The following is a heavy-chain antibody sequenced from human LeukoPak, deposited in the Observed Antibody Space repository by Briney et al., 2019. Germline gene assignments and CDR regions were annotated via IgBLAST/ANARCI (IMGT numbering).Heavy chain of an antibody. CDR1: GFTFSGSA. J-gene: IGHJ4*02. Sequence: PGGSLRLSCAASGFTFSGSAMHWVRQASGKGLEWVGRIRSKANSYATAYAASVKGRFTISRDDSKNTLYLRMNSLRAEDTAVYYCARGPSGYHNTGGQGTLVTVSS. CDR2: IRSKANSYAT. D-gene: IGHD5-12*01. V-gene: IGHV3-73*01. CDR3: ARGPSGYHNT.